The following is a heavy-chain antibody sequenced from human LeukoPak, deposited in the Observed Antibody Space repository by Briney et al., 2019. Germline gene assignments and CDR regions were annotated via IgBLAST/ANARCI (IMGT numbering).Heavy chain of an antibody. CDR2: IKSKTDGGTT. CDR3: TTSRKTEPKGDLFLY. CDR1: GFTFSNAW. D-gene: IGHD3-16*01. J-gene: IGHJ4*02. Sequence: GGSLRLSCAASGFTFSNAWMSWVRQAPGKGLEWVGRIKSKTDGGTTDYAAPVKGRFTISRDDSKNTLYLQMNSLKTEDTAVYYCTTSRKTEPKGDLFLYWGQGTLVTVSS. V-gene: IGHV3-15*01.